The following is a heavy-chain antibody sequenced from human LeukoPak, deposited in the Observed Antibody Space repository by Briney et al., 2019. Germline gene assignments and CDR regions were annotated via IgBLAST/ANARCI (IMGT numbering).Heavy chain of an antibody. CDR2: IKQDGSEK. CDR3: ARLTIVVVPAAMRRHYYHYMDV. J-gene: IGHJ6*03. Sequence: PGGSLRLSCAASGFTFSSYWMSWVRQAPGKGLEWVANIKQDGSEKYYVDSVKGRFTISRDNAKNSLYLQMNSLRAEDTAVYYCARLTIVVVPAAMRRHYYHYMDVWGKGTTVTVSS. D-gene: IGHD2-2*01. V-gene: IGHV3-7*01. CDR1: GFTFSSYW.